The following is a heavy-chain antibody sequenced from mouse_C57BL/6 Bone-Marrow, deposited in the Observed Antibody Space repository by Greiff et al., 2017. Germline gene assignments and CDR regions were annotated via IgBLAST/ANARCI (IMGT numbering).Heavy chain of an antibody. CDR3: ARAAVVPFDY. CDR1: GFTFSSYA. J-gene: IGHJ2*01. D-gene: IGHD1-1*01. CDR2: ISDGGSYT. Sequence: EVQVVESGGGLVKPGGSLKLSCAASGFTFSSYAMSWVRQTPDKRLEWVATISDGGSYTYYPDNVKGRFTISRDNAKNNLYLQMSHLKSEDTAMYYCARAAVVPFDYWGQGTTLTVSS. V-gene: IGHV5-4*01.